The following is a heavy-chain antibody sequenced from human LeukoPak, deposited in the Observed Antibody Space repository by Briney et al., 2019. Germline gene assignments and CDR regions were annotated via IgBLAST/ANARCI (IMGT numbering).Heavy chain of an antibody. CDR1: GFTFSSYG. Sequence: GGSPRLSCAASGFTFSSYGMHWVRQAPGKGLEWVAFISYDGSNKYYADSVKGRFTISRDNSKNTLYLQMNSLRAEDTAIYYCARDAGYCSDGVCYRTRFDSWGQGALVTVSS. V-gene: IGHV3-30*03. D-gene: IGHD2-15*01. J-gene: IGHJ4*02. CDR3: ARDAGYCSDGVCYRTRFDS. CDR2: ISYDGSNK.